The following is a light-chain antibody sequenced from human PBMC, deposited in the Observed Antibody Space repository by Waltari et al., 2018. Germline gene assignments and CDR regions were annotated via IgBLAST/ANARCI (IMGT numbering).Light chain of an antibody. CDR2: GAP. J-gene: IGKJ2*01. CDR3: QQYNIWAPDT. Sequence: EIVMTQSPATLSVSPGETVTLSCRASQSVRTNLGWYQQRPGQPPRLLIYGAPTRAISIPARFSGSGSGTEFTLTISSLQSEYVGVYYCQQYNIWAPDTFGQGTKLEIK. CDR1: QSVRTN. V-gene: IGKV3-15*01.